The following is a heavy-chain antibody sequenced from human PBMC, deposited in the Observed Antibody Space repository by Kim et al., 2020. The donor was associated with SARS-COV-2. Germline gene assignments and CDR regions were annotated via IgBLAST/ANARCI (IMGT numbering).Heavy chain of an antibody. CDR2: IYYSGST. V-gene: IGHV4-39*01. Sequence: SETLSLTCTVSGGSISSISYYWGWIRQPPGKGLEWIGSIYYSGSTYYNPSLKSRVTISVDTSKNQFSLKLSSVTAADTAVYYCAGIQLSRSIAAAGVMD. CDR3: AGIQLSRSIAAAGVMD. CDR1: GGSISSISYY. J-gene: IGHJ6*03. D-gene: IGHD6-13*01.